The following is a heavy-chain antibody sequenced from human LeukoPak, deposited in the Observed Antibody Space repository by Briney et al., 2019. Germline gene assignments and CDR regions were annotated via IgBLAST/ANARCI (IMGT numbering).Heavy chain of an antibody. CDR2: MNPNSGNT. CDR1: GYTFTSYD. J-gene: IGHJ5*02. V-gene: IGHV1-8*01. D-gene: IGHD2-15*01. CDR3: ARGGPPGYCSGGSCYFFQSWFDP. Sequence: ASVKVSCKASGYTFTSYDINWVRQATGQGLEWMGWMNPNSGNTGYAQKFQGRVTMTRNTSISTAYMELSSLRSEDTAVYYCARGGPPGYCSGGSCYFFQSWFDPWGQGTLVTVSS.